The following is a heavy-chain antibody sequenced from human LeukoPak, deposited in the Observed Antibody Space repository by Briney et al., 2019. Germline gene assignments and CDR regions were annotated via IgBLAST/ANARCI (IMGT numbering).Heavy chain of an antibody. CDR2: IYTSGCT. V-gene: IGHV4-61*02. CDR3: AGGTCSGGSCYSLGGIDY. D-gene: IGHD2-15*01. Sequence: SETLSLTCTVTGGSISSGSYYWRWLRQPAGKGLEGLGRIYTSGCTNYNPSLKSRVTISVDTSKNQFSLKLSSVTAADTAVYYCAGGTCSGGSCYSLGGIDYWGQGTLVTVSS. CDR1: GGSISSGSYY. J-gene: IGHJ4*02.